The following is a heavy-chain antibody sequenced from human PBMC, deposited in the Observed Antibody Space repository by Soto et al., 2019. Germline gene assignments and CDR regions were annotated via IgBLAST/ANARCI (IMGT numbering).Heavy chain of an antibody. D-gene: IGHD3-22*01. CDR1: GFTFSSYA. J-gene: IGHJ4*02. Sequence: PGGSLRLSCAASGFTFSSYAMSWVRQAPGKGLEWVSAISGSGGSTYYADSVKGRFTISRDNSKNTLYLQMNSLRAEDTAVYYCAKSPIVVVITTGLQGSYFDYWGQGTLVTVSS. CDR3: AKSPIVVVITTGLQGSYFDY. V-gene: IGHV3-23*01. CDR2: ISGSGGST.